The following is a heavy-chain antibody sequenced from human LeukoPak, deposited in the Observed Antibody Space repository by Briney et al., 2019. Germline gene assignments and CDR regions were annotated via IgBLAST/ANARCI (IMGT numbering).Heavy chain of an antibody. Sequence: PGGSLRLSCAAPGFTFSSYEMNWVRQAPGKGLEWVSYISSSGSTIYYADSVKGRFTISRDNAKNSLYLQMNSLRAEDTAVYYCARGLYSGSPNWFDPWGQGTLVTVSS. D-gene: IGHD1-26*01. CDR2: ISSSGSTI. CDR1: GFTFSSYE. V-gene: IGHV3-48*03. J-gene: IGHJ5*02. CDR3: ARGLYSGSPNWFDP.